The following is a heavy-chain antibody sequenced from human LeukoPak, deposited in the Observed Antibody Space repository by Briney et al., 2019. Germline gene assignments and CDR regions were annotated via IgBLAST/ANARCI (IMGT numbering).Heavy chain of an antibody. CDR3: ARDLDYSFDY. V-gene: IGHV3-21*01. Sequence: LGGSLRLACVASGFRFSDYSMNWVRQAPGKGLEWISCIGLSSGNTFYAESVEGRFTISSDNAKNSLYLVMNFLRDEDTAVYYCARDLDYSFDYWGQGAQVIVSS. J-gene: IGHJ4*02. CDR1: GFRFSDYS. D-gene: IGHD4-11*01. CDR2: IGLSSGNT.